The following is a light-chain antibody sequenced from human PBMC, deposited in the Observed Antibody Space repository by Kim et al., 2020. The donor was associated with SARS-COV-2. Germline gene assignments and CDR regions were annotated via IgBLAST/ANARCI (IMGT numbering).Light chain of an antibody. J-gene: IGKJ1*01. V-gene: IGKV4-1*01. CDR1: QSVLYSSNNKNY. CDR2: WAS. CDR3: QQYYSTPRR. Sequence: DIVMTQSPDSLAVSLGERATINCKSSQSVLYSSNNKNYLAWYQQKPGQPPKLLIYWASTRESGVPDRFSGSGSGTDFTLTISSLQAEDVAVYYCQQYYSTPRRFGQGTKVDIK.